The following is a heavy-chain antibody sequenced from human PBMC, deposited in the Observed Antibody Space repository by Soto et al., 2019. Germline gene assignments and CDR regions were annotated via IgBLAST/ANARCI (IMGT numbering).Heavy chain of an antibody. CDR3: ATVRQWLVHHDAFDI. V-gene: IGHV3-7*05. CDR1: GFTFSSYW. J-gene: IGHJ3*02. CDR2: IKQDGSEK. Sequence: WGSLRLSCAASGFTFSSYWMSWVRQAPGKGLEWVANIKQDGSEKYYVDSVKGRFTISRDNAKNSLYLQMNSLRAEDTAVYYCATVRQWLVHHDAFDIWGQGTMVTVSS. D-gene: IGHD6-19*01.